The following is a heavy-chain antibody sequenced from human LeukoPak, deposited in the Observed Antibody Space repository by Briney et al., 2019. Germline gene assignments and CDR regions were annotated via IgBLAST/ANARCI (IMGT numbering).Heavy chain of an antibody. J-gene: IGHJ5*02. Sequence: SETLSLTCAVEGVSFSGYYWSWIRQPSGKGLEWIGEINHGGITTYNPSLRSRVSISIDTSKMQFSLKLRAVTAADRALYYCARGFRGYSYGNWFDPWGQGTLVTVSS. V-gene: IGHV4-34*01. D-gene: IGHD5-18*01. CDR3: ARGFRGYSYGNWFDP. CDR1: GVSFSGYY. CDR2: INHGGIT.